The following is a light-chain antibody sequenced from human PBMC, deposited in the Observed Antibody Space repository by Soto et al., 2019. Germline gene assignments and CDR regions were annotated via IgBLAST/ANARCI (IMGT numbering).Light chain of an antibody. CDR1: QSISSN. Sequence: DIVMTQSPATLSVSPGERATLSCRASQSISSNLAWYQQKPGQTPRLLIYDASTRATGLPARFSGSGSGTDFTLTISSLQSEDFAVYYCQHYNSWPRTFGQGTKLEIK. V-gene: IGKV3-15*01. CDR3: QHYNSWPRT. J-gene: IGKJ2*01. CDR2: DAS.